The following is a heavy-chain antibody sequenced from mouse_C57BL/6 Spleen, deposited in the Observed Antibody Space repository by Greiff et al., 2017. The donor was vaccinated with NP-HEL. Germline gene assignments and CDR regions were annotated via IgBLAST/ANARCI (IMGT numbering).Heavy chain of an antibody. Sequence: VQLQESGPELVKPGASVKIPCKASGYTFTDYNMDWVKQSHGKSLEWIGDINPNNGGTIYNQKFKGKATLTVDKSSSTAYMELRSLTSEDTAVYYCARLDGNYDAMDYWGQGTSVTVSS. J-gene: IGHJ4*01. V-gene: IGHV1-18*01. CDR3: ARLDGNYDAMDY. CDR2: INPNNGGT. D-gene: IGHD2-1*01. CDR1: GYTFTDYN.